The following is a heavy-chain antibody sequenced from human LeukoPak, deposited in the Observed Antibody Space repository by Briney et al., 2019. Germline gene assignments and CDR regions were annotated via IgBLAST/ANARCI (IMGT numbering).Heavy chain of an antibody. V-gene: IGHV4-59*08. CDR3: ARVRMVRGVIGFDY. CDR2: TYYSGST. CDR1: GGSISSYY. D-gene: IGHD3-10*01. J-gene: IGHJ4*02. Sequence: SETLSLTCTVSGGSISSYYWSWIRQPPGKGLEWVGYTYYSGSTNYNPSLKSRVTISVDTSKNQFSLKLSSVTAADMAVYYCARVRMVRGVIGFDYWGQGTLVTVSS.